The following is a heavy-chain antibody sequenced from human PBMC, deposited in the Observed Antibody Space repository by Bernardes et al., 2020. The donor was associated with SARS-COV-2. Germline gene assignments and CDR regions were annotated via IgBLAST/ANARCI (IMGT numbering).Heavy chain of an antibody. J-gene: IGHJ5*02. Sequence: ASVKVSCKVSGYTLTELSMHWVRQAPGKGLEWMGGFDPEDGETIYAQKFQGRVTMTEDTSTDTAYMELSSLRSEDTAVYYCATSPGYSSGWYVGWFDPWGQGTLVTVSS. CDR2: FDPEDGET. D-gene: IGHD6-19*01. V-gene: IGHV1-24*01. CDR1: GYTLTELS. CDR3: ATSPGYSSGWYVGWFDP.